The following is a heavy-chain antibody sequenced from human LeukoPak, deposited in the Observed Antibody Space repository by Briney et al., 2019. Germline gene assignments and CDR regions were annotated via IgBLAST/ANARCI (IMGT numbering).Heavy chain of an antibody. CDR1: GFTFSSYE. CDR2: ISSSGSTI. V-gene: IGHV3-48*03. J-gene: IGHJ4*02. D-gene: IGHD1-7*01. Sequence: GGSLRLSCAASGFTFSSYEMNWVRQAPGKGLEWVSYISSSGSTIYYADSVKGRFTISRDNAKNSLYLQMNSLRAEDTAVYYCASQVNWIYDYWGQGTLVTVSS. CDR3: ASQVNWIYDY.